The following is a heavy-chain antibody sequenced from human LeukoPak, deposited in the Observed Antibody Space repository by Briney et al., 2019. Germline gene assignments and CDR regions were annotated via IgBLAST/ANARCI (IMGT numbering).Heavy chain of an antibody. Sequence: SETLSLTCTVSGYSISSGYYWSWIRQPAGKGLEWIGRIYTSGSTEYNPPLKSRVTISLDTSKNQFSLKLSSVTAADTAVYYCARWAIIAKGMSAFDIWGQGTMVTVSS. V-gene: IGHV4-61*02. J-gene: IGHJ3*02. D-gene: IGHD5-24*01. CDR1: GYSISSGYY. CDR3: ARWAIIAKGMSAFDI. CDR2: IYTSGST.